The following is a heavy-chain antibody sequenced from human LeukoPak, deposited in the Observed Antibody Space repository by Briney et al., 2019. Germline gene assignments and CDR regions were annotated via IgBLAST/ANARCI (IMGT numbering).Heavy chain of an antibody. Sequence: PGGSLRLSCAASGFTFSSYAMSWVRQAPGKGLEWVSAISGSGGSTYYADSVKGRSTISRDNSKNTLYLQMNSLKAEDTAVYYCAKTPTRESSPFDYWGQGTLVTVSS. CDR1: GFTFSSYA. CDR2: ISGSGGST. D-gene: IGHD5-12*01. V-gene: IGHV3-23*01. CDR3: AKTPTRESSPFDY. J-gene: IGHJ4*02.